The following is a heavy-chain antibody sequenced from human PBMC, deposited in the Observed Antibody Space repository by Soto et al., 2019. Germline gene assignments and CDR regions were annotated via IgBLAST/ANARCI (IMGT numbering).Heavy chain of an antibody. CDR2: ISSSSSYI. V-gene: IGHV3-21*01. Sequence: PGGSLRLSCAASGFTFSSYSMNWVRQAPGKGLEWVSSISSSSSYIYYADSVKGRFTISRDNAKNSLYLQMNSLRAEDTAVYYCARDVGSDTRDYYYYYGMDVWGQGTTVTVSS. J-gene: IGHJ6*02. D-gene: IGHD1-26*01. CDR3: ARDVGSDTRDYYYYYGMDV. CDR1: GFTFSSYS.